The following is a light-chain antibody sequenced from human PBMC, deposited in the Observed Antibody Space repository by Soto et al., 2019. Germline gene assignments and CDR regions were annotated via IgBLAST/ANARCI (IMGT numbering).Light chain of an antibody. CDR3: QQYNNWPSDRT. Sequence: EIVMTQSPATLSVSPGERATLSCRASQSVGSNLAWYQQKPGQAPRLLIYGASTRATGIPARFSGSGSGAEFTLTISSLQSEYFALYFCQQYNNWPSDRTFGRGTNVEIK. CDR1: QSVGSN. J-gene: IGKJ4*02. V-gene: IGKV3-15*01. CDR2: GAS.